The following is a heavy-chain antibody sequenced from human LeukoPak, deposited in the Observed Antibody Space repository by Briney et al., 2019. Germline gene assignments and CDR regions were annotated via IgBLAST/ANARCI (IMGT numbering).Heavy chain of an antibody. J-gene: IGHJ4*02. V-gene: IGHV3-23*01. Sequence: GGSLRLSCAASGFTFSSYAMSWVRQAPGKGLEWVSAISDSDGNTYYADSVKGRFTISRDNSKNTLYLQMNSLRAEDTAVYYCAKGSGYLLYYFDYWGQGTLVTVSS. CDR3: AKGSGYLLYYFDY. CDR2: ISDSDGNT. D-gene: IGHD3-22*01. CDR1: GFTFSSYA.